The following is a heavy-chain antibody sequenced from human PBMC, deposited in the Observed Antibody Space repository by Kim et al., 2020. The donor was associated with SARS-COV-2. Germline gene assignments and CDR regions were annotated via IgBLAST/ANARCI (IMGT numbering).Heavy chain of an antibody. CDR2: GNT. V-gene: IGHV1-3*01. D-gene: IGHD6-19*01. CDR3: ASGRVAAGY. Sequence: GNTKYSQKFQGRVTITRDTSASTAYMELSSLRSEDTAVYYCASGRVAAGYWGQGTLVTVSS. J-gene: IGHJ4*02.